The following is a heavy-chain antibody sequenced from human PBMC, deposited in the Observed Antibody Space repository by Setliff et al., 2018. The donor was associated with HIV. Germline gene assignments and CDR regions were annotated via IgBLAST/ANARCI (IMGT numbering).Heavy chain of an antibody. D-gene: IGHD3-10*01. CDR3: ARGAELLWFGELHNIPYFDY. CDR1: GASSSTRGYY. J-gene: IGHJ4*02. Sequence: SETLSLTCAVSGASSSTRGYYWGWIRQPPGKGLEWIGYIYYSGSTNYNPSLKSRVTISVDTSKNQFSLKLSSVTAADTAVYYCARGAELLWFGELHNIPYFDYWGQGTLVTVSS. CDR2: IYYSGST. V-gene: IGHV4-61*08.